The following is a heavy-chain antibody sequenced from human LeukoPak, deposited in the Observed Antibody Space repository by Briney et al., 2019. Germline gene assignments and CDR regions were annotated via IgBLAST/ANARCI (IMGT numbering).Heavy chain of an antibody. Sequence: AGGSLRLSCAASGFSFDDYAMHWVRQAPGKGREWVSDITGNGSTIAYADPVKGRFTDSRDNAKSSLYLQLSSLRAEDMALYYCIRESGSYYFDYWGQGTLVTVSS. CDR2: ITGNGSTI. CDR1: GFSFDDYA. D-gene: IGHD3-22*01. CDR3: IRESGSYYFDY. J-gene: IGHJ4*02. V-gene: IGHV3-9*03.